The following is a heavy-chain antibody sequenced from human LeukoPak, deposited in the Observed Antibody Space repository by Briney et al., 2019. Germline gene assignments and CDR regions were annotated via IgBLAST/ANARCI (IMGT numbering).Heavy chain of an antibody. CDR3: ARVGATTWY. J-gene: IGHJ4*02. V-gene: IGHV3-74*01. D-gene: IGHD1-26*01. Sequence: GGSLRLSCAASGFTFSTYCMHWVRQAPGKGLVWVSRIKSDGSTTSYADSVKGRFTISRDNAKNTLYLQMNSLRAEDTAVYYCARVGATTWYWGQGTLVTVSS. CDR1: GFTFSTYC. CDR2: IKSDGSTT.